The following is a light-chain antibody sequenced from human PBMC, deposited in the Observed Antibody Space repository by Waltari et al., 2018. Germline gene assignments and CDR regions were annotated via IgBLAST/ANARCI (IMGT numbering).Light chain of an antibody. CDR1: RCVFGSYHL. V-gene: IGLV2-23*02. CDR2: RIN. CDR3: SSCAGSNTYVV. Sequence: SALTQPASVSGSLGQSVTLSCSGPRCVFGSYHLLTWYQKLPGKAPKLIIYRINQWPSGASNRFAGSKSGTTASLTISGLQSEDEADYYCSSCAGSNTYVVFGGGTKLTVL. J-gene: IGLJ2*01.